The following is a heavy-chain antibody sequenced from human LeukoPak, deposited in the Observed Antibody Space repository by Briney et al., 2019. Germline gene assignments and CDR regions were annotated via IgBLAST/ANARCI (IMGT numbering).Heavy chain of an antibody. CDR1: GDSVSSNSAA. J-gene: IGHJ5*02. Sequence: SQTLSLTCAISGDSVSSNSAAWNWIRQSPSRGLEWLGRTYYRSKWYKDYAVSVKSRITINPDTSKNQFSLQLNSVTPEDTAVYYCALGYCSSTSCDWFDPWRQGTLVTVSS. CDR2: TYYRSKWYK. D-gene: IGHD2-2*01. CDR3: ALGYCSSTSCDWFDP. V-gene: IGHV6-1*01.